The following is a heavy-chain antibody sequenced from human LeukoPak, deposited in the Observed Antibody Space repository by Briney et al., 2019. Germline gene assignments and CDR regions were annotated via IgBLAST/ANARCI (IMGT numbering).Heavy chain of an antibody. Sequence: SCKASGYTFTGYYMHWVRQAPGKGLEWVAVISYDGSNKYYADSVKGRFTISRDNPKNTLYLQMNSLRAEDTAVYYCARDYCTNGVCYLPGNYWGQGTPVTVSS. D-gene: IGHD2-8*01. CDR2: ISYDGSNK. J-gene: IGHJ4*02. CDR3: ARDYCTNGVCYLPGNY. CDR1: GYTFTGYY. V-gene: IGHV3-30-3*01.